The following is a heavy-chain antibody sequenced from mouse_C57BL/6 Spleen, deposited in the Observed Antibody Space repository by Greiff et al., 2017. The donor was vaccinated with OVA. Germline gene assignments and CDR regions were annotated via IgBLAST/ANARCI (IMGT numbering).Heavy chain of an antibody. CDR2: IDPSDSYT. Sequence: QVQLKQPGAELVMPGASVKLSCKASGYTFTSYWMHWVKQRPGQGLEWIGEIDPSDSYTNYNQKFKGKSTLTVDKSSSTAYMQLSSLTSEDSAVYYCARGELGRVDYWGQGTLVTVSA. CDR1: GYTFTSYW. CDR3: ARGELGRVDY. V-gene: IGHV1-69*01. D-gene: IGHD4-1*01. J-gene: IGHJ3*01.